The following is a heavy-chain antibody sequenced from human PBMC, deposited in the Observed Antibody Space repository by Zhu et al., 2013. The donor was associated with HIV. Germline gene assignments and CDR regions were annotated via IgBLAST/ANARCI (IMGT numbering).Heavy chain of an antibody. V-gene: IGHV1-8*01. Sequence: QVQLVQSGAEVKKPGASVKVSCKASGYTFTTYDINWVRQATGQGLEWMGWMNPSSDKRGYAQKFQGRVTITRNTSISTAYMDLTSLRSEDTAVYYCARGVLSCSTTSCQYYFDYWGLGTLVTVSS. CDR2: MNPSSDKR. D-gene: IGHD2-2*01. J-gene: IGHJ4*02. CDR3: ARGVLSCSTTSCQYYFDY. CDR1: GYTFTTYD.